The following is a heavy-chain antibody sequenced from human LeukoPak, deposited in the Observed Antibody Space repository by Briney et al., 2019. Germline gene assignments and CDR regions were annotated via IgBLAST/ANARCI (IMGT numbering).Heavy chain of an antibody. CDR1: GFPFSNYW. CDR2: VNSDGSTT. J-gene: IGHJ4*02. Sequence: PGGSLRLSCAASGFPFSNYWMHWVRHAPGKGLVWVSRVNSDGSTTNYADSVKGRFTISRDNAENTLYMRMNSLRPEDTAVYYCARGYYSSSRIDYWGQGTLVTVSS. CDR3: ARGYYSSSRIDY. D-gene: IGHD6-13*01. V-gene: IGHV3-74*01.